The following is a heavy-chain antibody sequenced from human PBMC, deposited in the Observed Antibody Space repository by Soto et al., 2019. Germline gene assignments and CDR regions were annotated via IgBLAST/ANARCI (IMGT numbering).Heavy chain of an antibody. CDR2: IFNSGTT. CDR3: ALALGPTTGLDY. D-gene: IGHD1-26*01. J-gene: IGHJ4*02. CDR1: GSSTVSHYH. Sequence: PXETLSLTCSVAGSSTVSHYHWTWIRQPPGKGLEWMGYIFNSGTTFYNPSLTSRLSISMDTSGNHFSLELRSVTAADTAVYYCALALGPTTGLDYWSQGTLVTVSS. V-gene: IGHV4-59*06.